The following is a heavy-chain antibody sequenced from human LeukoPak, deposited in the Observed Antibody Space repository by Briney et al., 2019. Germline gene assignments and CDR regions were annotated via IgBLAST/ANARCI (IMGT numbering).Heavy chain of an antibody. V-gene: IGHV3-23*01. CDR2: ISGIST. CDR3: ARDPNGNYVDAFDFQR. J-gene: IGHJ1*01. CDR1: GFTFSNCA. Sequence: GGSLRLSCAASGFTFSNCALTWVRQAPGRGLEWVSSISGISTYYADSVKGRFSISRDNYKNTLYLQMSSLRAEDTAVYYCARDPNGNYVDAFDFQRWGQGTLVTVSS. D-gene: IGHD4-17*01.